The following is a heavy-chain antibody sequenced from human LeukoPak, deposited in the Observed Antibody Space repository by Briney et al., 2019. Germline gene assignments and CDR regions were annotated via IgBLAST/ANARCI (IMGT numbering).Heavy chain of an antibody. Sequence: SETLSLTCTVSGCSISSYYWSWIRQPPGKGLEWIGYIYYSGSTNYNPSLKSRVTISVDTSKNQFSLKLSSVTAADTAVYYCARGYDFRSGYPFDPWGQGTLVTVSS. CDR2: IYYSGST. CDR1: GCSISSYY. D-gene: IGHD3-3*01. CDR3: ARGYDFRSGYPFDP. V-gene: IGHV4-59*01. J-gene: IGHJ5*02.